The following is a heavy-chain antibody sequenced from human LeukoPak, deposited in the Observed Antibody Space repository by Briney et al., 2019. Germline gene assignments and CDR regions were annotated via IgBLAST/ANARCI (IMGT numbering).Heavy chain of an antibody. CDR2: VDIDGGNK. D-gene: IGHD5-12*01. CDR3: AREQATAGRDTSDY. CDR1: GFTISSYW. J-gene: IGHJ4*02. V-gene: IGHV3-74*01. Sequence: GGSLRLSCAASGFTISSYWMHWVRQAPEKGLVWVSRVDIDGGNKIYADSVKGRFTISRDNTKNTLYLQMNSLRAEDTAVYYCAREQATAGRDTSDYWGQGTLVTVSS.